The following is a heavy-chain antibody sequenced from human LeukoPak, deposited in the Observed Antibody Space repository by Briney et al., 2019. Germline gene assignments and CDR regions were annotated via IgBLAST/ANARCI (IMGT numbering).Heavy chain of an antibody. D-gene: IGHD3-22*01. CDR1: GGSISSSSYY. Sequence: PSETLSLTCTVSGGSISSSSYYWGWIRQPPGKGLEWIGSIYYSGSTYYNPSLKSRVTISVDTSKNQFSLKLSSVTAADTAVYYCASSSGYTPFDYWGQGTLVTVSS. CDR2: IYYSGST. J-gene: IGHJ4*02. V-gene: IGHV4-39*01. CDR3: ASSSGYTPFDY.